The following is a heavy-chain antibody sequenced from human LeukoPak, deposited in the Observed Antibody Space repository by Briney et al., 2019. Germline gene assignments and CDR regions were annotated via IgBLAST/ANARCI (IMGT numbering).Heavy chain of an antibody. D-gene: IGHD2-2*01. CDR1: GFTFSNYA. CDR2: ISGSGDST. V-gene: IGHV3-23*01. J-gene: IGHJ4*02. CDR3: ARGPHQHWPLGQF. Sequence: GGSLRLSCAASGFTFSNYAMRWVRQAPGKGLEWVSGISGSGDSTYYADSVKGRFTISRDNSKNTLYLQMNSLRDEDTAVYYCARGPHQHWPLGQFWGQGSLVTVSS.